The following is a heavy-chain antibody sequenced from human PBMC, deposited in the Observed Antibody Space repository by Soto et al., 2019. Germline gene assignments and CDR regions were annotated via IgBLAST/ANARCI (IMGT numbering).Heavy chain of an antibody. CDR2: IIPIFGTA. J-gene: IGHJ6*01. Sequence: QVQLVQSGAEVKKPGSSVKVSCKASGGTFSSYALSWVRQAPGQGLEWLGGIIPIFGTANYAQQFQGRVTITADASTRKGYMELSSLRSEDTAVYYWARDPTPITMFRGVIMDYYDYGMDVWGQGTTVTVSS. D-gene: IGHD3-10*01. CDR3: ARDPTPITMFRGVIMDYYDYGMDV. CDR1: GGTFSSYA. V-gene: IGHV1-69*01.